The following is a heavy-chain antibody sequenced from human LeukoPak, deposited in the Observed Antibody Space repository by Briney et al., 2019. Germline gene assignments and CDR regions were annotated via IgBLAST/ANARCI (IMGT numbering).Heavy chain of an antibody. CDR3: ARGEYYYDSSGFIYFDY. D-gene: IGHD3-22*01. V-gene: IGHV1-2*02. J-gene: IGHJ4*02. Sequence: ASVKVSCKASGYTFTGYYMHWVRQAPGQGLEWMGWINPSSGGTNYAQKFQGRVTMTRDTSISTAYMELSRLRSDDTAVYYCARGEYYYDSSGFIYFDYWGQGTLVTVSS. CDR2: INPSSGGT. CDR1: GYTFTGYY.